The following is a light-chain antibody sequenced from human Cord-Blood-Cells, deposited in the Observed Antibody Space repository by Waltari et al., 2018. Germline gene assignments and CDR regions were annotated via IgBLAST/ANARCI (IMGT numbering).Light chain of an antibody. CDR1: NIGSKR. J-gene: IGLJ2*01. Sequence: SYVLTQPPSVSVAPGKTSRISCGGNNIGSKRAQWYQQKPGQAPVLVIYYASDRPSGIPELFSGSNSGNTATLTISRVEAGDEADYYCQVWDSSSDHPVVFGGGTKLTVL. V-gene: IGLV3-21*04. CDR3: QVWDSSSDHPVV. CDR2: YAS.